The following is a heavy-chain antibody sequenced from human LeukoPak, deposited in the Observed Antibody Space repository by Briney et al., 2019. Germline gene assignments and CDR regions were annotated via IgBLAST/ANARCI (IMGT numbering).Heavy chain of an antibody. V-gene: IGHV3-48*03. Sequence: PGGSLRLSCAASGFTSNPSELNWVRQAPGKGLEWISYISHTGSLIYYADSVKGRFTISRDNTKNFLYLQMNSLRVEDTGIYYCSSYCSGGTCYGYFHHWGQGTLVSVSS. CDR3: SSYCSGGTCYGYFHH. CDR1: GFTSNPSE. CDR2: ISHTGSLI. J-gene: IGHJ1*01. D-gene: IGHD2-15*01.